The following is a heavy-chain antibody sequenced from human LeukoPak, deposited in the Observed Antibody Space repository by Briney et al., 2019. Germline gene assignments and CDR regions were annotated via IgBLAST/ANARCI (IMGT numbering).Heavy chain of an antibody. V-gene: IGHV1-69*06. CDR3: ARAGPTNYYYYYYMDV. D-gene: IGHD1-1*01. CDR1: GYTFTSYA. CDR2: IIPIFGTA. Sequence: ASVKVSCKASGYTFTSYAMNWVRQAPGQGLEWMGGIIPIFGTANYAQKFQGRVTITADKSTSTAYMELSSLRSEDTAVYYCARAGPTNYYYYYYMDVWGKGTTVTISS. J-gene: IGHJ6*03.